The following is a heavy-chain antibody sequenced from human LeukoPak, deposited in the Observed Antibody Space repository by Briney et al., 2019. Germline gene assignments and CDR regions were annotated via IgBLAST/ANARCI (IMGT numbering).Heavy chain of an antibody. CDR1: GFTFSDYY. Sequence: SGGSLRLSCAASGFTFSDYYMSWVRQAPGKGLEWVSVIYSGGSTYYADSVKGRFTISRDNSKNTLYLQMNSLRAEDTAVYYCARSTDSYYYDSSGFDYGGQGALVTVSS. V-gene: IGHV3-66*01. D-gene: IGHD3-22*01. CDR3: ARSTDSYYYDSSGFDY. CDR2: IYSGGST. J-gene: IGHJ4*02.